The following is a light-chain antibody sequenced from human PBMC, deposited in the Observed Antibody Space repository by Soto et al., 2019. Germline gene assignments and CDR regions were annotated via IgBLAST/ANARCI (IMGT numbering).Light chain of an antibody. CDR3: SSYTTSSTYV. CDR2: EVS. CDR1: SSDVRAYNY. J-gene: IGLJ1*01. Sequence: QSALTKPASVSGAPGQSITSSCTGTSSDVRAYNYVSWYQQHPGKAPKLMMYEVSNRPSGVSNRFSGSKSGNTASLTISGLQAEDEADYHCSSYTTSSTYVFGTGTKVTVL. V-gene: IGLV2-14*01.